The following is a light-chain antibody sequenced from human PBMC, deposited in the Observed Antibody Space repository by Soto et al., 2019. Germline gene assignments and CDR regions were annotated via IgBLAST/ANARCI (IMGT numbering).Light chain of an antibody. J-gene: IGKJ1*01. CDR3: HQYKTYST. Sequence: DIQLTQSPSTLSASVGDRVTITCWASQSLNNRLAWYQQKPGKAPKLLIYDASTLESGVSSRFSGTGSETECTLTITDLQADDLATYFCHQYKTYSTFGQGTKVDIK. V-gene: IGKV1-5*01. CDR2: DAS. CDR1: QSLNNR.